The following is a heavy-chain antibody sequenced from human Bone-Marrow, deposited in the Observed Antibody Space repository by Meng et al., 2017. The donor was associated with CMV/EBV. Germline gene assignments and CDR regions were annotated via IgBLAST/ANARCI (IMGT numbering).Heavy chain of an antibody. Sequence: GESLKISCAASGFTVSSNYMSWVRQAPGKGLEWVSVIYSGGSTYYADSVKGRFTISRDNSKNTLYLQMNSLRAEDTAVYYCARGGTTTPLGYWGQGTLVTSPQ. J-gene: IGHJ4*02. CDR3: ARGGTTTPLGY. CDR1: GFTVSSNY. D-gene: IGHD1-7*01. V-gene: IGHV3-53*01. CDR2: IYSGGST.